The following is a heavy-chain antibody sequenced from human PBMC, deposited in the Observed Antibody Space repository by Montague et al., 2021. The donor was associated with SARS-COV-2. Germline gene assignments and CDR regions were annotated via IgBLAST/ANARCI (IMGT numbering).Heavy chain of an antibody. D-gene: IGHD4-17*01. Sequence: SETLSLTCTVSGDSISSSYYYWGWIRQPPGKGLEWLGIVYYSGNTYYNPSVKGRVTISIDASKNQFSLKLTSLTATDTAIYYCARRRLRECYFDFWGQGTLVTVSS. V-gene: IGHV4-39*01. CDR1: GDSISSSYYY. CDR2: VYYSGNT. J-gene: IGHJ4*02. CDR3: ARRRLRECYFDF.